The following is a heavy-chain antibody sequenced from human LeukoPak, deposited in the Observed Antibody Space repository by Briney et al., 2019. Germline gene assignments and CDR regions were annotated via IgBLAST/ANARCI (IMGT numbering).Heavy chain of an antibody. V-gene: IGHV3-23*01. D-gene: IGHD5-12*01. CDR2: ISGSGGST. Sequence: GGSLRHYFAASGFTFSSYAMSWVRQAPGKALASVSAISGSGGSTYYVYSVTGRFTISRDNSKNTLYLQMNSLRAEDTAVYYCAKDLLEDIVATARALDYWGQGTLVTVFS. J-gene: IGHJ4*02. CDR1: GFTFSSYA. CDR3: AKDLLEDIVATARALDY.